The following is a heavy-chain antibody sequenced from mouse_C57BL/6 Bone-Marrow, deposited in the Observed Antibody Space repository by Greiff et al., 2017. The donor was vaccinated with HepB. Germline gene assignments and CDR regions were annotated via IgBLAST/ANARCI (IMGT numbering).Heavy chain of an antibody. CDR2: IHPNSGST. Sequence: QVHVKQPGAELVKPGASVKLSCKASGYTFTSYWMHWVKQRPGQGLEWIGLIHPNSGSTNYNEKFKSKATLTVDKSSSTAYMQLSSLTSEDSAVYYCASRAKRPFTTVVEDWGQGTTLTVSS. J-gene: IGHJ2*01. CDR1: GYTFTSYW. CDR3: ASRAKRPFTTVVED. D-gene: IGHD1-1*01. V-gene: IGHV1-64*01.